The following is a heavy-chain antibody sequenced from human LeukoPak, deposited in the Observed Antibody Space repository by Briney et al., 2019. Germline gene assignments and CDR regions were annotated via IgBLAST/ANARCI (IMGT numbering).Heavy chain of an antibody. CDR2: GDYSGGT. D-gene: IGHD3-3*01. CDR3: ARDRGFLEWWDAFDI. J-gene: IGHJ3*02. V-gene: IGHV4-39*07. CDR1: GDSFSSVTDY. Sequence: PSETLSLTCTVSGDSFSSVTDYWAWIRQPPGKGLEWIASGDYSGGTYYNPSLESRVAISADMSKNQFSLKLTSVTGADTAVYYCARDRGFLEWWDAFDIWGQGTMVTVSS.